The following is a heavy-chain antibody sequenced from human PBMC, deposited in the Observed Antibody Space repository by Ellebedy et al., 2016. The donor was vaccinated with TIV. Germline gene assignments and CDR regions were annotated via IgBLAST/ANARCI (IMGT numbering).Heavy chain of an antibody. CDR2: IIPSFGTA. CDR3: ARGGDVLTGYENWFDP. Sequence: AASVKVSCKASGGTFSSYAISWVRQAPGQGLEWMGGIIPSFGTANYAQKFQGRVTMTTDTSTSTAYMELRSLRSDDTAVYYCARGGDVLTGYENWFDPWGQGTLVTVSS. V-gene: IGHV1-69*05. CDR1: GGTFSSYA. D-gene: IGHD3-9*01. J-gene: IGHJ5*02.